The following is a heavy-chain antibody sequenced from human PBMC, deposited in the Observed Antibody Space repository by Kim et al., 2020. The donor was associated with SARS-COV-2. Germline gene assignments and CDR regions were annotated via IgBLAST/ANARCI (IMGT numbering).Heavy chain of an antibody. J-gene: IGHJ4*02. D-gene: IGHD2-15*01. Sequence: QKFQGRGTRTRDTSARTAYMELSSLRSEDTAVYYCARDLCSGGSCYYFDYWGQGTLVTVSS. V-gene: IGHV1-3*01. CDR3: ARDLCSGGSCYYFDY.